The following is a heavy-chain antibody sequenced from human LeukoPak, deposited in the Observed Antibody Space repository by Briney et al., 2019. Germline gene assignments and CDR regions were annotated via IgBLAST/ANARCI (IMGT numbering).Heavy chain of an antibody. Sequence: GGSLRLSCAASGFTFSSYAMSWVRQAPGKGLEWVSAISGSGGSTYYADSVKGRFTISRDNSKNTLYLQMNSLSAEDTAVYYCEKDLGGSGDYRPYWGQGSVVTVSS. CDR1: GFTFSSYA. D-gene: IGHD2-21*02. CDR2: ISGSGGST. CDR3: EKDLGGSGDYRPY. V-gene: IGHV3-23*01. J-gene: IGHJ4*02.